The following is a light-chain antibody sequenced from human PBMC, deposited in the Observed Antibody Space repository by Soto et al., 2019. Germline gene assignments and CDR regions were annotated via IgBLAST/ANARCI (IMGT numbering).Light chain of an antibody. J-gene: IGLJ2*01. CDR3: SSYTTTGTVI. Sequence: QSALTQPASVSGSPGQSITISCTGTISDVRGYNYVSWYQQYPGKAPKLMINKVTHRPSWVSNRFSGSKSVNTSALTISGLQAEDEADYYCSSYTTTGTVIFGGGTKLTVL. CDR2: KVT. CDR1: ISDVRGYNY. V-gene: IGLV2-14*01.